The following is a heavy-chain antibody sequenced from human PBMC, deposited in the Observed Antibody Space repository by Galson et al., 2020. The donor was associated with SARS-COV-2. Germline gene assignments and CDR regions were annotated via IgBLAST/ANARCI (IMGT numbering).Heavy chain of an antibody. CDR1: GFTFSSYA. J-gene: IGHJ4*02. Sequence: TGGSLRLSCAASGFTFSSYAMSWVRQAPGKGLEWVSAITESGYATYYTNSVKGRFTISRDNSRNTLFLQMDTLGAEDTAVNYCAKGGSGRRFSFDYWGQGALLTVSS. V-gene: IGHV3-23*01. CDR2: ITESGYAT. D-gene: IGHD1-26*01. CDR3: AKGGSGRRFSFDY.